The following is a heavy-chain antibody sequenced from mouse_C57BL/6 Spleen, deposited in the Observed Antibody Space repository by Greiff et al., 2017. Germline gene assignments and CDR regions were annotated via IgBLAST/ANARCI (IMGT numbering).Heavy chain of an antibody. V-gene: IGHV1-54*01. CDR2: INPGSGGT. Sequence: QVQLQQSGAELVRPGTSVKVSCKASGYAFTNYLIEWVKQRPGQGLEWIGVINPGSGGTNYNEKFKGKATLTADKSSSTAYMQLSSLTSEDSAVYFCARTHSNYVWFAYWGQGTLVTVAA. J-gene: IGHJ3*01. D-gene: IGHD2-5*01. CDR1: GYAFTNYL. CDR3: ARTHSNYVWFAY.